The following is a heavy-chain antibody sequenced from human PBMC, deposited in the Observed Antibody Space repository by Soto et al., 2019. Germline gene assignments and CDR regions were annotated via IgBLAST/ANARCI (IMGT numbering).Heavy chain of an antibody. Sequence: ASVKVSCKASGYTFTSYGISCVRQAPGQGLEWMGWIRAYNGNTNYAQKLQGRVTMTTDTSTSTAYMELRSLRSDDTAVYYCAKDVNSYGVRGLDYWGQGTLVTVSS. CDR2: IRAYNGNT. D-gene: IGHD5-18*01. CDR3: AKDVNSYGVRGLDY. V-gene: IGHV1-18*01. J-gene: IGHJ4*02. CDR1: GYTFTSYG.